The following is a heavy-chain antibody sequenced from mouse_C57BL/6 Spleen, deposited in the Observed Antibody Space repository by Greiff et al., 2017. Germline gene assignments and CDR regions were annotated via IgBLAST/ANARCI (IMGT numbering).Heavy chain of an antibody. V-gene: IGHV1-26*01. CDR3: ARSGANPFDY. CDR1: GYTFTDYY. Sequence: VQLQQSGPELVKPGASVKISCKASGYTFTDYYMNWVKQSHGKSLEWIGDINPNNGGTSYNQKFKGKATLTVDKSSSTAYMELRSLTSEDSAVYYCARSGANPFDYWGQGTTLTGSS. D-gene: IGHD3-1*01. CDR2: INPNNGGT. J-gene: IGHJ2*01.